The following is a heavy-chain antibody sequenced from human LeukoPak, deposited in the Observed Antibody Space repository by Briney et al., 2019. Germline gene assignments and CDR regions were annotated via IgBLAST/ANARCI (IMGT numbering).Heavy chain of an antibody. J-gene: IGHJ4*02. CDR2: IYYSGST. CDR1: GGSISSSSYY. Sequence: PSETLSLTCTVSGGSISSSSYYWGWIRQPPGKGLEWIGSIYYSGSTYHNPSLKSRVTISVDTSKSQFSLKLNSVTAADTAVYYCARHTVWVGYDWGQGTLVTVSS. CDR3: ARHTVWVGYD. D-gene: IGHD5-12*01. V-gene: IGHV4-39*01.